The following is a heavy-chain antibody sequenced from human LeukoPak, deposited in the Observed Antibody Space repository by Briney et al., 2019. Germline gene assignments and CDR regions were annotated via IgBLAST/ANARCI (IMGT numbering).Heavy chain of an antibody. D-gene: IGHD3-16*01. Sequence: GGSLRLSCAASVFTVSKNYMNWARQAPGKGLEWVASINHNGNVNYYVDSVKGRFTISRDNAKNSLYLQMSNLRAEDTAVYFCARGGGLDVWGQGATVTVSS. CDR3: ARGGGLDV. CDR2: INHNGNVN. CDR1: VFTVSKNY. J-gene: IGHJ6*02. V-gene: IGHV3-7*03.